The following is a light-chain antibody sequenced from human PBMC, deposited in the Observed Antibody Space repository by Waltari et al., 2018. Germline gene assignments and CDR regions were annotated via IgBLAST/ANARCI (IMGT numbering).Light chain of an antibody. CDR1: QSVGRS. CDR3: QHYVRLPVT. CDR2: GAS. J-gene: IGKJ1*01. V-gene: IGKV3-20*01. Sequence: EIVLTQSPGTLSLSPGERATLSCWARQSVGRSLAWYQHKRGQPPRLLIYGASTRATGVPDRFSGSGSGTDFSLTISRLEPEDFAVYYCQHYVRLPVTFGQGTKVEI.